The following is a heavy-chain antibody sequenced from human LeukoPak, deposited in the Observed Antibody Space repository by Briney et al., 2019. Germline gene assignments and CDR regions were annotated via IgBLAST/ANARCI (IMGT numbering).Heavy chain of an antibody. CDR2: IIPILGIA. CDR3: ARQSYYDFWSGPDY. V-gene: IGHV1-69*04. D-gene: IGHD3-3*01. CDR1: GGTFSSYA. J-gene: IGHJ4*02. Sequence: SVTVSCKASGGTFSSYAISWVRQAPGQGLEWMGRIIPILGIANYAQKFQGRVTITADKSTSTAYMELSSLRSEDTAVYYCARQSYYDFWSGPDYWGQGTLVTVSS.